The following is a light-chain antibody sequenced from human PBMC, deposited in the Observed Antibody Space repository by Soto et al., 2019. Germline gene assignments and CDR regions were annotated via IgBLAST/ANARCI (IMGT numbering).Light chain of an antibody. V-gene: IGKV3-15*01. CDR1: QRISSN. J-gene: IGKJ4*01. Sequence: EIVMTQSPATLSVSPGERATLSCRASQRISSNLAWFQQKPGQAPRLLIYGASSRATGIPARCSGSGSGTEFTLTISSLQSEDSAVYYCQQYKNWLALTFGGGTKVEIK. CDR2: GAS. CDR3: QQYKNWLALT.